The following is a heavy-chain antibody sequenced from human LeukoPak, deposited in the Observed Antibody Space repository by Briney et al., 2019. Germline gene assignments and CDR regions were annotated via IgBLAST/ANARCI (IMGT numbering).Heavy chain of an antibody. CDR2: ISYDGSNK. D-gene: IGHD1/OR15-1a*01. Sequence: PGGSLRLSCAASGFTFSSYGMHWVRQAPGKGLEWVAVISYDGSNKYYADSVKGRFTISRDNSKNTLYLQMNSLRAEDTAVYYCAKDRGMTGTADLEYSGQGTLGTVSS. CDR1: GFTFSSYG. J-gene: IGHJ4*02. CDR3: AKDRGMTGTADLEY. V-gene: IGHV3-30*18.